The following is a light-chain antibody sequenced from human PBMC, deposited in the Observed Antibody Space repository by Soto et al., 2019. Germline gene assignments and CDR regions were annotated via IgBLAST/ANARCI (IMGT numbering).Light chain of an antibody. Sequence: IQLNQSPSSLSASVGDTVTISCRASQTIDNYLAWYQQYPGRAPKLLIYLASTLQSGVPSRFSGSGSGTDFKLTISSLQPEDFATYYCQQLDSNPPWTFGQGTRVEIK. CDR1: QTIDNY. J-gene: IGKJ1*01. CDR3: QQLDSNPPWT. CDR2: LAS. V-gene: IGKV1-9*01.